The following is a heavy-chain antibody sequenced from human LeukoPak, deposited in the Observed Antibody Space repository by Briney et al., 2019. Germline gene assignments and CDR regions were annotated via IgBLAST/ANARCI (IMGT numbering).Heavy chain of an antibody. J-gene: IGHJ5*02. CDR1: GGSISSYY. CDR3: ARDGCPTTKSGCVGNWFDL. D-gene: IGHD1-26*01. CDR2: MYYSGST. Sequence: SETLSLTFSVSGGSISSYYWSWIRPPPGKGVEWIGYMYYSGSTNYNHSLKSRLTISVDTSKNQFSLRLSSVTAADTAVYYCARDGCPTTKSGCVGNWFDLWGQGTLVTVSS. V-gene: IGHV4-59*01.